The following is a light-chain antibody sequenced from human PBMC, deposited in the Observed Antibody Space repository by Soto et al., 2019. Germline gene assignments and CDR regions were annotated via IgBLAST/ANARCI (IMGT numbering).Light chain of an antibody. J-gene: IGKJ4*01. Sequence: DIVLTQSPATLSLSPGERASLSCRASQSVSSYLAWYQQKPGQAPRLLIYDASNRATGIPARFSGSGSGTDFTLTISSLEPEDFAVYYCQQRSNWPPALTFGGGTKVEIK. CDR1: QSVSSY. CDR2: DAS. V-gene: IGKV3-11*01. CDR3: QQRSNWPPALT.